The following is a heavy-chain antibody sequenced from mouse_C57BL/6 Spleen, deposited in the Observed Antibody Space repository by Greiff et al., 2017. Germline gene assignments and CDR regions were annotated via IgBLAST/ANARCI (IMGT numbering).Heavy chain of an antibody. D-gene: IGHD2-5*01. J-gene: IGHJ4*01. CDR2: ISDGGSYT. CDR1: GFTFRSYA. CDR3: ARGGVVTNYYAMDY. Sequence: EVKLMESGGGLVKPGGSLKLSCAASGFTFRSYAMSWVRQTPEKRLEWVATISDGGSYTYYPDNVKGRFTISRDNAKNNLYLQMSHLKSEDTAMYYCARGGVVTNYYAMDYWGQGTSVTVSS. V-gene: IGHV5-4*03.